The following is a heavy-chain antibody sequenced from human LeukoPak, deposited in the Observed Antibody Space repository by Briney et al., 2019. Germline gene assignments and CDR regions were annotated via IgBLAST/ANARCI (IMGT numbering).Heavy chain of an antibody. V-gene: IGHV1-18*04. CDR3: ARDDRSYSSYWHGDY. D-gene: IGHD6-19*01. Sequence: GASVKVSCKASGYTFTSYGISWVRQAPGQGLGWMGWISAYNGNTNYAQKLRGRVTMTTDTSTSTAYMELRSLRSDDTAVYYCARDDRSYSSYWHGDYWGQGTLVTVSS. J-gene: IGHJ4*02. CDR2: ISAYNGNT. CDR1: GYTFTSYG.